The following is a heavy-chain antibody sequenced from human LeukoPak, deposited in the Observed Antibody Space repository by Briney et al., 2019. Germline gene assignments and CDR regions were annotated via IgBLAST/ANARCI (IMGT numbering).Heavy chain of an antibody. V-gene: IGHV4-34*01. J-gene: IGHJ4*02. Sequence: KPSETLSLTCAVYGGSFSGYYWSWIRQPPGKGLEWIGEINHSGSTNYNPSLKSRVTISVDTSKNQFSLKLSSVTAADTAVYYCARGRGSSSWYPQTYIYFDYWGQGTLVTVSS. D-gene: IGHD6-13*01. CDR1: GGSFSGYY. CDR3: ARGRGSSSWYPQTYIYFDY. CDR2: INHSGST.